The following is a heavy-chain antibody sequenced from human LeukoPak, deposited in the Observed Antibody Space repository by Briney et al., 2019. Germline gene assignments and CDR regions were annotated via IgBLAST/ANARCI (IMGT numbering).Heavy chain of an antibody. J-gene: IGHJ4*02. V-gene: IGHV5-51*01. CDR2: IYPDDSDT. Sequence: GESLKISCRGSGYSFTSYWIGWVRQMPGKGLEWMGIIYPDDSDTRYSPSFQGQVTISADKSISTAYLQWNSLKASDTAIYYCARRSGYSYYFDYWGQGTLVTVSS. CDR3: ARRSGYSYYFDY. D-gene: IGHD5-18*01. CDR1: GYSFTSYW.